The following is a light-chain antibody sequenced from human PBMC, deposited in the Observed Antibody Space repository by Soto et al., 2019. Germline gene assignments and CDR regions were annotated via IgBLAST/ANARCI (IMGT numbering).Light chain of an antibody. J-gene: IGLJ1*01. Sequence: QSALTQPASVSGSPGQSITISCTGSGRDIGAYDYVSWYQQRPGKAPKLIIYGVKNRPSGVSSRFSASKSAFTASLTISGLQTEDEADYYCSSYTTGYFYVFGPGTKVTVL. V-gene: IGLV2-14*01. CDR3: SSYTTGYFYV. CDR1: GRDIGAYDY. CDR2: GVK.